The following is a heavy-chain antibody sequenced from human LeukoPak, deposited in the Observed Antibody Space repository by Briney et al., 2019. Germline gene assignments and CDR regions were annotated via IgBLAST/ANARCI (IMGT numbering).Heavy chain of an antibody. V-gene: IGHV3-53*01. CDR3: ARVQQHDFWSGYADY. CDR1: GFTVSSNY. D-gene: IGHD3-3*01. Sequence: GGSLRLSCAASGFTVSSNYMSWVRQAPGKGLEWVSVIYSGGSTYYADSVKGRFTISRDNSKNTLYLQMNSLRAEDTAVYYCARVQQHDFWSGYADYWGQGTLVTVSS. J-gene: IGHJ4*02. CDR2: IYSGGST.